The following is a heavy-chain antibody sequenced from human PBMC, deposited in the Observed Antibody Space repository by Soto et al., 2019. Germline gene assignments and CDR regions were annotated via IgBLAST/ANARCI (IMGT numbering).Heavy chain of an antibody. V-gene: IGHV1-69*02. CDR2: IIPILGIA. Sequence: QVQLVQSGAEVKKPGSSVKVSCKASGGTFSSYTISWVRQAPGQGLEWMGRIIPILGIANYAQKFQGRVTITADTPTRTANRMLSRLRSEDTALYFCASKWIGDYYFDYWGQGTLVTGSS. D-gene: IGHD3-10*01. CDR1: GGTFSSYT. CDR3: ASKWIGDYYFDY. J-gene: IGHJ4*02.